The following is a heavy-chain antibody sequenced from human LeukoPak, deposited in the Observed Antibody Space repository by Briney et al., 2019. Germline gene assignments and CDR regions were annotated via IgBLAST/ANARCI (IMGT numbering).Heavy chain of an antibody. CDR1: GGSISSGSYY. CDR3: ARHEGGGGVLRFDP. Sequence: SETLSLTCTVSGGSISSGSYYWSWIRQPAGKGLEWIGRIYTSGSTYYNPSLKSRVTILVDTSKNQFSPKLTAVTAADTAVYYCARHEGGGGVLRFDPWGQGTLVTVSS. CDR2: IYTSGST. D-gene: IGHD3-3*01. V-gene: IGHV4-61*02. J-gene: IGHJ5*02.